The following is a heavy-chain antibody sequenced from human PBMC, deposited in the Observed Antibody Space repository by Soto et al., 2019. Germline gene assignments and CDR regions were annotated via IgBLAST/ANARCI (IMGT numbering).Heavy chain of an antibody. CDR1: GFTFSSYA. D-gene: IGHD6-19*01. CDR3: ARRSSGWYFDS. Sequence: EVQLLESGGGLVQPGGSLRLSCAASGFTFSSYAMRWVRQAPGKGLEWVSAISGSGGSTYYADSVKGRFTISRDNSKNTLYLQMNRQRAEDTAVYYCARRSSGWYFDSWGQGTLVTVSS. CDR2: ISGSGGST. J-gene: IGHJ4*02. V-gene: IGHV3-23*01.